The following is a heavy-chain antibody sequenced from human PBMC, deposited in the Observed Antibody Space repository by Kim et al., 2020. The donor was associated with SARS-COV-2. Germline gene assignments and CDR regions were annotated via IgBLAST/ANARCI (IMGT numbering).Heavy chain of an antibody. V-gene: IGHV3-49*03. CDR1: GFNFGDYA. CDR2: IRSKIYGGTI. CDR3: TRGNTVINAKYYFDY. Sequence: GGSLRLSCSACGFNFGDYAMSWFHQAPGKGLEWLGLIRSKIYGGTIEYAASVKGRFSISRSDSESIAYLQLTSLETDDTAVYYCTRGNTVINAKYYFDYWGQGILVTVSS. D-gene: IGHD4-17*01. J-gene: IGHJ4*02.